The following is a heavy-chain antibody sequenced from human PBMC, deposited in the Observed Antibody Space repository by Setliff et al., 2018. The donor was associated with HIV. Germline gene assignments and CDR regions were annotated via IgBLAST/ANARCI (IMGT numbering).Heavy chain of an antibody. D-gene: IGHD2-15*01. CDR3: ARDRGGSWTFDH. V-gene: IGHV1-46*01. Sequence: ASVKVSCKTSGYIFTSQHLHWVRQAPGQGLEWMGFINPNEIMAHYAQKFQDRVALTRDTSTGTAYMELRSLRSEDTAVYYCARDRGGSWTFDHWGQGTLVTVSS. CDR1: GYIFTSQH. J-gene: IGHJ4*02. CDR2: INPNEIMA.